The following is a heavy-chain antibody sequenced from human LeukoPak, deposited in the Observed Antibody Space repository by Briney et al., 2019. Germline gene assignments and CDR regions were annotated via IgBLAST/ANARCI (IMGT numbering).Heavy chain of an antibody. CDR2: IRYDGSNK. CDR1: GFTFSSYG. D-gene: IGHD2-2*01. Sequence: GGTLRLSCAASGFTFSSYGMHWVRQAPGKGLEWVAFIRYDGSNKYYADSVKGRFIISRDNSKNTLYLQMNSLRAEDTAVYYCAKDDSSTFDPWGQGTLVTVSS. CDR3: AKDDSSTFDP. J-gene: IGHJ5*02. V-gene: IGHV3-30*02.